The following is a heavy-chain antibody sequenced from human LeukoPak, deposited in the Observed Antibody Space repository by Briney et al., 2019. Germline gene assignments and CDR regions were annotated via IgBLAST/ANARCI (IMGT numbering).Heavy chain of an antibody. Sequence: GGSLRLSCSASGFTFSSHAMHWVRQAPGKGLEYVSAISSNGGSTYYADSVKGRFTISRDNSKNTLYLQMSSLRAEDTAVYYCVKGYDILTGYFDYWGQGTLVTVSS. CDR3: VKGYDILTGYFDY. J-gene: IGHJ4*02. CDR1: GFTFSSHA. V-gene: IGHV3-64D*06. D-gene: IGHD3-9*01. CDR2: ISSNGGST.